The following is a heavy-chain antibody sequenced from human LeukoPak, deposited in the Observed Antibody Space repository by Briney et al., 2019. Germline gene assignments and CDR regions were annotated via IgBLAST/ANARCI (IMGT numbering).Heavy chain of an antibody. Sequence: ASVKVSCKASGGTFNNYAISWVRQAPGQGLEWMGRIVPNLGIANYAQEFQGRLIITADKATSSAYMELSSLRSEDTAVYYCARDQGDNSYGYYAIWYAFDVWGQGTMVTVSS. CDR3: ARDQGDNSYGYYAIWYAFDV. CDR2: IVPNLGIA. V-gene: IGHV1-69*04. CDR1: GGTFNNYA. D-gene: IGHD5-18*01. J-gene: IGHJ3*01.